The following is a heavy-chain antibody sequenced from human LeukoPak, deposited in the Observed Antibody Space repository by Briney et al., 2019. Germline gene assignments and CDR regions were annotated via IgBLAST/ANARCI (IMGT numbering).Heavy chain of an antibody. J-gene: IGHJ4*02. V-gene: IGHV3-21*01. CDR2: ISSSSSYI. CDR1: GFTFSSYS. Sequence: MSGGSLRLSCAASGFTFSSYSMTWVRQAPGKGLEWVSSISSSSSYIYYADSVKGRFTISRDNAKNSLYLQMNSLRAEDTAVYYCASARGYCSSTSCPFYWGQGTLVTVSS. D-gene: IGHD2-2*01. CDR3: ASARGYCSSTSCPFY.